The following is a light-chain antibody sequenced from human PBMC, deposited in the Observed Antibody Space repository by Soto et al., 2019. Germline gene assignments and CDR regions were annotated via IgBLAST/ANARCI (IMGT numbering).Light chain of an antibody. CDR2: DAS. CDR3: QQRSNGYT. CDR1: QSVSSY. J-gene: IGKJ2*01. V-gene: IGKV3-11*01. Sequence: EIVLTQSPATLSLSPGERATLSARASQSVSSYLAWYQQKPGKAPRLLIYDASNRATGIPARFSGSGSATDFTLTISSLEPADFAVYYCQQRSNGYTFGQAHKMEIK.